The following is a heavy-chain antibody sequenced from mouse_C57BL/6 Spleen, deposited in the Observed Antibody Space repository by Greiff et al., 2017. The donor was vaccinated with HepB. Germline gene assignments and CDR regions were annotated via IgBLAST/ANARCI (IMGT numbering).Heavy chain of an antibody. CDR2: IYPGSGST. Sequence: QVQLQQPGAELVKPGASVKMSCKASGYTLPSYWITWVKQRPGQGLEWIGDIYPGSGSTNYNEKFKSKATLTVDTSSSTAYMQLSSLTSEDSAVYYCARSLYYAMDYWGQGTSVTVSS. D-gene: IGHD6-1*01. CDR3: ARSLYYAMDY. J-gene: IGHJ4*01. V-gene: IGHV1-55*01. CDR1: GYTLPSYW.